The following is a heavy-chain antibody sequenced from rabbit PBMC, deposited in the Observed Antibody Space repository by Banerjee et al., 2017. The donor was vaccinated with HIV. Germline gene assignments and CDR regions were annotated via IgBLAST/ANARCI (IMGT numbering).Heavy chain of an antibody. D-gene: IGHD6-1*01. CDR1: GFSLSSND. Sequence: QLKETGGGLVQPGESLTLSCKVSGFSLSSNDMSWVRQAPGKGLERIGVIVVAKGNTYYASWVNGRFTISSDNAQNTVFLQLHSLTAADTATYFCARDWADSNGYSYAYDLNLWGPGTLVTVS. CDR2: IVVAKGNT. V-gene: IGHV1S7*01. J-gene: IGHJ4*01. CDR3: ARDWADSNGYSYAYDLNL.